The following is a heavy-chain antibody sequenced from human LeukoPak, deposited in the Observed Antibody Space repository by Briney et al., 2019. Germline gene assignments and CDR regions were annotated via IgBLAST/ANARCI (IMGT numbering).Heavy chain of an antibody. J-gene: IGHJ6*03. CDR1: GGSVSDYY. CDR2: IYHTGST. Sequence: SETLSLTCTISGGSVSDYYWSWIRQSPGKGLEWIGYIYHTGSTSYSPSLKSRVTISADTSQNQFSLKLSSVTAADTAVYYCAREGGSRRRYYYYYMDVWGKGTTVTVSS. D-gene: IGHD3-16*01. CDR3: AREGGSRRRYYYYYMDV. V-gene: IGHV4-59*02.